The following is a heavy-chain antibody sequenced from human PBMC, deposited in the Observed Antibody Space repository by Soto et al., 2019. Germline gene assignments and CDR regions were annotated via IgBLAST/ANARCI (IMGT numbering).Heavy chain of an antibody. CDR3: AHVDRGNWLNFNY. J-gene: IGHJ4*02. D-gene: IGHD1-1*01. Sequence: QITLKESGPTLVKPTQTLTLTCTLSGFSFTTSGVGVGWIRQPPGKALEWLALIYWDDDKRYSPSLKSRVTISKDTSKNQVILTMTNMDTVDKATYYCAHVDRGNWLNFNYWGQGTLVTVSS. CDR1: GFSFTTSGVG. V-gene: IGHV2-5*02. CDR2: IYWDDDK.